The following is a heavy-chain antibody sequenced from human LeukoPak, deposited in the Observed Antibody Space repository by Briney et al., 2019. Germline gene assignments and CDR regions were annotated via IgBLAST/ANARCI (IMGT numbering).Heavy chain of an antibody. CDR3: AISTYYDSWSGSRGDYFDY. CDR2: INPNSGGT. CDR1: GYTFTGYY. J-gene: IGHJ4*02. V-gene: IGHV1-2*02. Sequence: ASVKVSCKASGYTFTGYYMHWVRQAPGQGLEWMGWINPNSGGTNYAQKFQGGVTMTRDTSISTAYMELSRLRSDDTAVYYCAISTYYDSWSGSRGDYFDYWGQGTLVTVSS. D-gene: IGHD3-3*01.